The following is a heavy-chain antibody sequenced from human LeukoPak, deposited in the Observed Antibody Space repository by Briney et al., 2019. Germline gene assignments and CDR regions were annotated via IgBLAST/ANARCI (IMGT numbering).Heavy chain of an antibody. CDR3: ARGLPRDYRDYYFDY. CDR2: IYTSGST. Sequence: PSETLSLTCTVSGYSISRGSYYWTWIRQPAGKGLEWIGRIYTSGSTNYNPSLKSRVTISVDTSKNQFSLKLSSVTAADTAVYYCARGLPRDYRDYYFDYWGQGTLVTVSS. CDR1: GYSISRGSYY. V-gene: IGHV4-61*02. D-gene: IGHD4-11*01. J-gene: IGHJ4*02.